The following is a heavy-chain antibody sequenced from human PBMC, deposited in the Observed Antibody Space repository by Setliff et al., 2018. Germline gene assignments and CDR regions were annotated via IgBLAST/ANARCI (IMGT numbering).Heavy chain of an antibody. D-gene: IGHD5-18*01. V-gene: IGHV3-48*03. J-gene: IGHJ6*02. CDR2: FSSSGSI. Sequence: GGSLRLSCAASGFTFSSHTMNWVRQGPGKGLEWVAYFSSSGSISYANSVKGRFTISRDSAKNSLYLQMNSLRVEDTAVYYCARDGGMGMVKGYYYGLDAWGPGTSVTVSS. CDR3: ARDGGMGMVKGYYYGLDA. CDR1: GFTFSSHT.